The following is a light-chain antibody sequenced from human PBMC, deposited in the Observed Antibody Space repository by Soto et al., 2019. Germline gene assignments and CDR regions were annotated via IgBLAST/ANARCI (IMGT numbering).Light chain of an antibody. V-gene: IGKV3-20*01. Sequence: EIVLTQSPDTLSLSPGQRATLSCRASQSVRSDYFAWYQQKPGQAPRVIIFGVSTRATGVPDRFSGSGSGTDFTLTISSLQPDDFATYYCQQYNSYSTWTFGQGTKVDIK. J-gene: IGKJ1*01. CDR3: QQYNSYSTWT. CDR1: QSVRSDY. CDR2: GVS.